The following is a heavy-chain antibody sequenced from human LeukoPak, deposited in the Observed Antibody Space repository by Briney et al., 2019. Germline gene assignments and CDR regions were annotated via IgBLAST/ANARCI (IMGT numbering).Heavy chain of an antibody. V-gene: IGHV4-61*02. CDR2: IYTSGST. CDR1: GGSISSGSHY. J-gene: IGHJ6*03. D-gene: IGHD3-10*01. CDR3: ARRPYYYGSGSYYYYYMDV. Sequence: SETLSLTCTVSGGSISSGSHYWSWIRQPAGKGLEWIGRIYTSGSTNYNPSLKSRVTISVDTSKNQFSLKLSSVTAADTAVYYCARRPYYYGSGSYYYYYMDVWGKGTTVTVSS.